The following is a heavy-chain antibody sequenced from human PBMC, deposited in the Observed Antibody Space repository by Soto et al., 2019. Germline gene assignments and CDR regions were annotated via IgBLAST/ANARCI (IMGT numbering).Heavy chain of an antibody. D-gene: IGHD5-12*01. CDR2: IYYSGST. V-gene: IGHV4-39*01. Sequence: SETLSLTCTVSCGSISSSSYYWGWIRQPPGKGLEWIGSIYYSGSTYYNPSLKSRVTISVDTSKNQFSLKLSSVTAADTAVYYCARLNSGGGYDSYYYGMDVWGQGTTVTVSS. CDR1: CGSISSSSYY. J-gene: IGHJ6*02. CDR3: ARLNSGGGYDSYYYGMDV.